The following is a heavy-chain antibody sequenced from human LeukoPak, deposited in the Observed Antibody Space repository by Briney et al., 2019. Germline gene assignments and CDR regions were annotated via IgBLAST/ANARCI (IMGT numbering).Heavy chain of an antibody. CDR1: GFTVSNNY. D-gene: IGHD2-2*02. J-gene: IGHJ4*02. V-gene: IGHV3-66*01. CDR2: IYSGGNT. Sequence: PGGSLRLSCAASGFTVSNNYMIWVRQAPGKGLEWVSVIYSGGNTYYADSVKGRFTLSRDNSKNTLYLQMDSLRAKDTAVYYCARGKPATAIRPYFDYWGQGTLVTVSS. CDR3: ARGKPATAIRPYFDY.